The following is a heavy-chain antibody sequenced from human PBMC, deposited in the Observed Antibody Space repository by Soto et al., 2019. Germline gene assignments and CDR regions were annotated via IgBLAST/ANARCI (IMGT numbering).Heavy chain of an antibody. Sequence: EVQLVESGGGLIQPGGSLRLSCAASEFTFSSYSMNWVRQAPGKGLEWVSYISGGSISSTIYYADSAKGRFTISRDNAKHSLYLQMNSLRAEDMVVYYCATGYFDLWGCGTLVTASS. J-gene: IGHJ2*01. CDR1: EFTFSSYS. V-gene: IGHV3-48*01. CDR3: ATGYFDL. CDR2: ISGGSISSTI.